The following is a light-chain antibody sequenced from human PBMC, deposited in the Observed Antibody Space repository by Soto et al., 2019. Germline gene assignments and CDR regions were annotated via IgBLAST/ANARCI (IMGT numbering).Light chain of an antibody. CDR3: QPYNKWPPWT. J-gene: IGKJ1*01. Sequence: NQITQSLSSLSASVGDRVTITCQASQNINNYLTWYQQQPGRAPKLLIYDASTLEAGVPSGFRGSGSGTEFTLTISGLQSDDFAVYFCQPYNKWPPWTFGHGTKVDI. CDR2: DAS. CDR1: QNINNY. V-gene: IGKV1-33*01.